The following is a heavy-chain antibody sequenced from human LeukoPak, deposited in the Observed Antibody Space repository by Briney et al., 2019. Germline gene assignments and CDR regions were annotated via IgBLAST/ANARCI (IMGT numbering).Heavy chain of an antibody. CDR1: GSTFSDYY. Sequence: GGSLRLSCAASGSTFSDYYMSWIRQAPGKGLEWVSYISSSGSTIYYADSVKGRFTISRDNAKNSLYLQMNSLRAEDTAVYYCARDVAVAGTHFDYWGQGTLVTVSS. J-gene: IGHJ4*02. CDR3: ARDVAVAGTHFDY. CDR2: ISSSGSTI. V-gene: IGHV3-11*04. D-gene: IGHD6-19*01.